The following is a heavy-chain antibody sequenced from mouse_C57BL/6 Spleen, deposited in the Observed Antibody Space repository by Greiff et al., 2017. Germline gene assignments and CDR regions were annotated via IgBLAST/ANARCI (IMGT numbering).Heavy chain of an antibody. Sequence: VQLQQPGAELVKPGASVKMSCKASGYTFTSYWITWVKQRPGQGLEWIGDIYPGSGSTNYNEKFKSKATLTVDTSSSTAYMQLSSLTSEDSAVYYCARGSVVADYYAMDYWGQGTSDTVSS. CDR2: IYPGSGST. D-gene: IGHD1-1*01. V-gene: IGHV1-55*01. CDR1: GYTFTSYW. J-gene: IGHJ4*01. CDR3: ARGSVVADYYAMDY.